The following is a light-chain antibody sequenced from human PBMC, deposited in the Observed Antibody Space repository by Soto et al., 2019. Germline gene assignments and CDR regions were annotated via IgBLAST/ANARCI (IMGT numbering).Light chain of an antibody. CDR3: RQYDNWPPIT. CDR1: QSISSN. Sequence: EVVMTQCPATLSVSPGERATLSCRASQSISSNLAWYQQKPGQAPRLLIYAASTRATGIPARFSGSGSGTEFTLTISSLQSEDFAVYYCRQYDNWPPITFGQGTRLEIK. J-gene: IGKJ5*01. V-gene: IGKV3-15*01. CDR2: AAS.